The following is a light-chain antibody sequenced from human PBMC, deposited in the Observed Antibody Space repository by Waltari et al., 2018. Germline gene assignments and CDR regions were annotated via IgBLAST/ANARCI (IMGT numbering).Light chain of an antibody. Sequence: QSALTQPPSASGSPGQSVTISCTGTSSDIGGYNYVSWYQQHPGKAPKLMIYEVNKRPTGVPGRFPGSRSGNTAALTVSGLQAEDEADYYCSSYAGSNNYVFGTGTKVTVL. V-gene: IGLV2-8*01. CDR3: SSYAGSNNYV. J-gene: IGLJ1*01. CDR1: SSDIGGYNY. CDR2: EVN.